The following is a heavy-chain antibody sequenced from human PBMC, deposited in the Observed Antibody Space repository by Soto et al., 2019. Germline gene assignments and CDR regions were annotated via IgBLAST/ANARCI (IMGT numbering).Heavy chain of an antibody. CDR1: GGTFSSYA. Sequence: RASVKVSCKASGGTFSSYAISWVRQAPGQGLEWMGGIIPIFGTANYAQKFQGRVTITADESTSTAYMELSSLRSEDTAMYYCARVYGSSAGYWGQGTLVTVSS. D-gene: IGHD4-17*01. V-gene: IGHV1-69*13. J-gene: IGHJ4*02. CDR3: ARVYGSSAGY. CDR2: IIPIFGTA.